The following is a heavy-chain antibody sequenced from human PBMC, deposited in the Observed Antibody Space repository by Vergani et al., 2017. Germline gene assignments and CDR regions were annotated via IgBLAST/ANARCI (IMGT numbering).Heavy chain of an antibody. J-gene: IGHJ5*02. CDR1: GGIFSSYA. V-gene: IGHV1-69*13. D-gene: IGHD4-17*01. CDR3: ATDRAYGDYQSWFDP. CDR2: VIPNFISV. Sequence: QVQLLQSGAEVKKPGSSVRVSCKASGGIFSSYAISWMRQAPGQGLEWMGRVIPNFISVSYEKRFQGRVTIIADESASTSYMELRNLTYDDTAVYYCATDRAYGDYQSWFDPGGQGTLVTGSS.